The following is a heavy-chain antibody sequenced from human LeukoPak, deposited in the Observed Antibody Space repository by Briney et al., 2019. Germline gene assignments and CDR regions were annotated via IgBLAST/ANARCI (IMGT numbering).Heavy chain of an antibody. CDR1: GFTFSSYA. D-gene: IGHD3-22*01. CDR2: ISYDGSNK. J-gene: IGHJ5*01. Sequence: GGSLRLSCAASGFTFSSYAMHWVRQAPGKGLEWVAVISYDGSNKYYADSVKGRFTISRDNSKNTLYLQMNSLRAEDTAVYYCARGSGYYYNWLDSWGQGTLVTVSS. CDR3: ARGSGYYYNWLDS. V-gene: IGHV3-30*04.